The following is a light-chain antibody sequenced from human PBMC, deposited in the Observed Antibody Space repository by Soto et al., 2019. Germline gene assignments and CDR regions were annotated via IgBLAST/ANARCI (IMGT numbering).Light chain of an antibody. J-gene: IGLJ1*01. Sequence: QCALTQPASVSVSPGQSITISCTGTSSDVGSYNVVSWYQQHPGKAPKLLIYEVSKRPSGVSDRFSGSKSGNTASLTISGLQAEDEADYHCCSYAGSSSAYVFGTGTKVTVL. CDR2: EVS. CDR1: SSDVGSYNV. V-gene: IGLV2-23*02. CDR3: CSYAGSSSAYV.